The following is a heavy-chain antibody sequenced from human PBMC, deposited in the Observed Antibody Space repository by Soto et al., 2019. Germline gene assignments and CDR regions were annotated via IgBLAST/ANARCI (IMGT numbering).Heavy chain of an antibody. J-gene: IGHJ6*03. Sequence: LETLSHTCTVAGGSISSYYWSWIRQPPGKGLEWIGYIYYSGSTNYNPSLKSRVTISVDTSKNQFFLKLSSVTAADTAVYYCARGHSRYDTTYYDFWSGYYPTPDYYYMDVWGKGTTVTVSS. CDR3: ARGHSRYDTTYYDFWSGYYPTPDYYYMDV. CDR1: GGSISSYY. CDR2: IYYSGST. D-gene: IGHD3-3*01. V-gene: IGHV4-59*01.